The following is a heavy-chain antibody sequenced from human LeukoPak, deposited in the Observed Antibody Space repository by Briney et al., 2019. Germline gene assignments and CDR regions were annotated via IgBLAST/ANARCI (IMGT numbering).Heavy chain of an antibody. D-gene: IGHD3-22*01. CDR3: ARPLGYYYDSSGPPGY. CDR1: GYTFTGYY. CDR2: ISAYNGNT. Sequence: ASVKVSCKASGYTFTGYYMHWVRQAPGQGLEWMGWISAYNGNTNYAQKLQGRVTMTTDTSTSTAYMELRSLRSDDTAVYYCARPLGYYYDSSGPPGYWGQGTLVTVSS. J-gene: IGHJ4*02. V-gene: IGHV1-18*04.